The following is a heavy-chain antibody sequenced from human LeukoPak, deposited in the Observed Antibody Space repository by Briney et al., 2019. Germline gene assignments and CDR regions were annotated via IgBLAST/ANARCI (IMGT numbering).Heavy chain of an antibody. Sequence: SGPTLANPTQILTLTFTFSGFYLSTSGVPVGWIRQPPGKALEWLALIYWDDVKRYSPSLKSRLTITKDTSKNQVVLTMTNMDPVDKATYYCADRVQAFGYSGWGQGTLVTVSS. CDR1: GFYLSTSGVP. CDR3: ADRVQAFGYSG. D-gene: IGHD5-12*01. CDR2: IYWDDVK. J-gene: IGHJ4*02. V-gene: IGHV2-5*02.